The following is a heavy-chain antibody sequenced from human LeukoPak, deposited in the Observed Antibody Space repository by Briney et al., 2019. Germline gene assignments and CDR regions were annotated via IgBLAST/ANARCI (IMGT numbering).Heavy chain of an antibody. D-gene: IGHD1-26*01. Sequence: PGGSLRLSCAASGFTFSSYAMSWARQAPGKGLEWVANIKQDGSEKYYVDSVKGRFTISRDNAKKSLYLQMNSLRVEDTAVYYCARAGSGTYYHYYGMDVWGQGTTVTVSS. CDR1: GFTFSSYA. J-gene: IGHJ6*02. CDR2: IKQDGSEK. V-gene: IGHV3-7*01. CDR3: ARAGSGTYYHYYGMDV.